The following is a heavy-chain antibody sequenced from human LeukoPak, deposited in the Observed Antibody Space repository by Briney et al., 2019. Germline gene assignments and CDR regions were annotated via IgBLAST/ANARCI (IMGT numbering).Heavy chain of an antibody. V-gene: IGHV3-7*01. CDR1: GITFSSYW. CDR2: INQDGSEK. D-gene: IGHD6-19*01. Sequence: GGSLRLSCAASGITFSSYWMSWVRQPPGKGLEWLANINQDGSEKYYLDSVKGRFTISRDNAKNSMSLQMNSLRPEDTAVYYCATTEHWLPQGVDYWGQGTLVTVSS. J-gene: IGHJ4*02. CDR3: ATTEHWLPQGVDY.